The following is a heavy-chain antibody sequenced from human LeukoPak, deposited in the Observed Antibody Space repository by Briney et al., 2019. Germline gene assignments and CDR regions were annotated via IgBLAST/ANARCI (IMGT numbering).Heavy chain of an antibody. CDR2: IYHSGRT. Sequence: SETLSLTCTVSGYSISSGYYWGWIRQPPGKGLEWIGIIYHSGRTDYNPSLKSRVTISVDTSKNQFSLKLSSVTAADTAVYYCARQYYDFWSGYRHPLYYYYYMDVWGKGTTVTVSS. V-gene: IGHV4-38-2*02. CDR1: GYSISSGYY. CDR3: ARQYYDFWSGYRHPLYYYYYMDV. D-gene: IGHD3-3*01. J-gene: IGHJ6*03.